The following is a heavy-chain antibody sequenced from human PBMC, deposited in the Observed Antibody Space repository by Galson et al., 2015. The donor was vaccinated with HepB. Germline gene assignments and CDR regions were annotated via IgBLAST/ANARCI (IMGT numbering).Heavy chain of an antibody. J-gene: IGHJ3*02. Sequence: SLRLSCAASGFTFSSYSMNWVRQAPGKGLEWVSSISSSSSYIYYADSVKGRFTISRDNAKNSLYLQMNSLRAEDTAVYYCARDALHRAFDIWGQGTMVTVSS. CDR2: ISSSSSYI. V-gene: IGHV3-21*04. CDR3: ARDALHRAFDI. D-gene: IGHD4-11*01. CDR1: GFTFSSYS.